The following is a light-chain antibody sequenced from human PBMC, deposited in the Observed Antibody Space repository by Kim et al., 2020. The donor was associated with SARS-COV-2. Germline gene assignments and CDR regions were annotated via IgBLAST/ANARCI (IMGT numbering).Light chain of an antibody. CDR1: QSVSSY. J-gene: IGKJ5*01. CDR3: QQRSNWPIT. CDR2: DAS. V-gene: IGKV3-11*01. Sequence: LSAGERATLSCRASQSVSSYLAWYQQKPGQAPRLLTYDASNRATGIPARFGGSGSGKDFTLTISSLEPEDFAVYYCQQRSNWPITFGQGTRLEIK.